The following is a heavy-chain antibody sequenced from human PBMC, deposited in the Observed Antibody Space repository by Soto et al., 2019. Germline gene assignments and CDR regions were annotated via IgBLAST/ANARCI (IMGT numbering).Heavy chain of an antibody. J-gene: IGHJ5*02. D-gene: IGHD3-10*01. V-gene: IGHV4-30-2*01. CDR1: GDSISSGGYS. Sequence: QLQESGSGLVKPSQTLSLTCAVSGDSISSGGYSWSWIRQPPGKGLEWIGYIYHSGTSYYNPSLKSRITMSLDRSESQFSLKLNSVTAADTAVYFCARTMVRGIIPIWFDPWGQGALVIVSS. CDR3: ARTMVRGIIPIWFDP. CDR2: IYHSGTS.